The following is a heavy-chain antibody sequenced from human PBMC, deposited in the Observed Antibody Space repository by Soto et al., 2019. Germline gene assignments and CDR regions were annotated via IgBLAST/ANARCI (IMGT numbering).Heavy chain of an antibody. CDR1: GFTFSSHL. Sequence: QPRESLRVSCAASGFTFSSHLMSWVGQAQGEGREWVANIKQDGSEKYYVDSVDGRFTISRDNAKNSLYLQMNSLRAEDTAVYYCARDGKGRFLEWLGYYGMDVWGQGTTVTVSS. CDR2: IKQDGSEK. D-gene: IGHD3-3*01. J-gene: IGHJ6*02. CDR3: ARDGKGRFLEWLGYYGMDV. V-gene: IGHV3-7*01.